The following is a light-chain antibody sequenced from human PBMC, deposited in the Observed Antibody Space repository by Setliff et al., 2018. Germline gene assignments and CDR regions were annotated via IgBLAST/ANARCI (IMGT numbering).Light chain of an antibody. CDR1: SSDVGGYNY. V-gene: IGLV2-14*03. CDR2: DVT. Sequence: QSVLTTPASVSWSPGQWITISCSGTSSDVGGYNYVYWYQQHPGKAPKLMIYDVTNRPSGISNRFSGSKSGNTASLTISWLPAEADADYYCSSYPTSGTYAFGTGTKVT. J-gene: IGLJ1*01. CDR3: SSYPTSGTYA.